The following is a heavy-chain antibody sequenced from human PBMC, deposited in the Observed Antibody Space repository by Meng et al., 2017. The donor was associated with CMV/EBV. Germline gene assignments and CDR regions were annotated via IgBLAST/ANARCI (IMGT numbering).Heavy chain of an antibody. CDR3: ARLYRPLGFDY. CDR1: GFTFSSYS. V-gene: IGHV3-21*01. CDR2: ISSSSSYI. Sequence: GESLKISCAASGFTFSSYSMNRVRQAPGKGLEWVSSISSSSSYIYYAASVKGRFTISRYNAKNSLYLQMNSLRAEDTAVYYCARLYRPLGFDYWGQGTLVTVSS. D-gene: IGHD2-2*02. J-gene: IGHJ4*02.